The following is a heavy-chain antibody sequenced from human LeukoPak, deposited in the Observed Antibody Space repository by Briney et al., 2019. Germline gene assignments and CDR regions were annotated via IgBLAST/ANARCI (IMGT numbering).Heavy chain of an antibody. CDR2: LFSTGSA. CDR3: ARSRDGYNILDY. D-gene: IGHD5-24*01. V-gene: IGHV4-61*01. Sequence: SSQTLSLTCTVSGASLTRPTYYQWSWIRQPPGKGLELIGSLFSTGSATLNPSLKSRVTMSLDTSKSQFSLKLSSVTAEDSAVYYCARSRDGYNILDYWGQGTLVTVSS. J-gene: IGHJ4*02. CDR1: GASLTRPTYY.